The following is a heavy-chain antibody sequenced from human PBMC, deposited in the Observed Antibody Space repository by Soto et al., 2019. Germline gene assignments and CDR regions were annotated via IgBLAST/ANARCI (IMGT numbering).Heavy chain of an antibody. V-gene: IGHV1-3*01. CDR1: GYTFTSYA. D-gene: IGHD1-7*01. CDR3: ARAPLGYNWNYYFDY. CDR2: INAGNGNT. J-gene: IGHJ4*02. Sequence: GASVKVSCKASGYTFTSYAMHWVRQAPGQRLEWMGWINAGNGNTKYSQKFQGRVTITRDTSASTAYMELSSLRSEDTAVYYCARAPLGYNWNYYFDYWGQGTLVTVSS.